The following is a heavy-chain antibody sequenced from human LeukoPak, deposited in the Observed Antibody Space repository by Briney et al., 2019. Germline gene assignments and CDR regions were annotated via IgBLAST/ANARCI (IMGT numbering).Heavy chain of an antibody. D-gene: IGHD3-3*01. CDR1: GGSFSGYY. CDR2: IYYSGST. V-gene: IGHV4-34*01. J-gene: IGHJ5*02. Sequence: SETLSLTCAVYGGSFSGYYWSWIRQPPGKGLEWIGSIYYSGSTYYNPSLKSRVTISVGTSKNQFSLKLSSVTAADTAVYYCARSERYYDFWSGHNWFDPWGQGTLVTVSS. CDR3: ARSERYYDFWSGHNWFDP.